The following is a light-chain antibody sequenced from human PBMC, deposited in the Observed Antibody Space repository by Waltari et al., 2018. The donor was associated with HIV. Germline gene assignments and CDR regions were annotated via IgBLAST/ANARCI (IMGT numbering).Light chain of an antibody. CDR2: EVS. V-gene: IGLV2-14*01. CDR3: SSYTSSSTHVV. CDR1: SSHVGGYNY. Sequence: QSALTQPASVSGSPGQSITISCTGTSSHVGGYNYVTWYQQHPGKAAKRMIYEVSNRPAGVSNRCAGSKSGNTASMTISGLQAEDEADYYGSSYTSSSTHVVFGGGTKLTVL. J-gene: IGLJ2*01.